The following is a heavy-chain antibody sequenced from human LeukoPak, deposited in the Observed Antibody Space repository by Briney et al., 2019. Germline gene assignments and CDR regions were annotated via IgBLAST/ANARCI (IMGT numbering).Heavy chain of an antibody. CDR1: GDSVSSNSAA. Sequence: SRTLSLTCAISGDSVSSNSAAWNWIRQSPSRGLEWLGRTYYRSKWYNDYAVSVKSRITINPDTSKNQFSLQLNSVTPEDTAVYYCARAAGRTLGATTGGFDYWGQGTLVTVSS. CDR3: ARAAGRTLGATTGGFDY. CDR2: TYYRSKWYN. V-gene: IGHV6-1*01. J-gene: IGHJ4*02. D-gene: IGHD1-26*01.